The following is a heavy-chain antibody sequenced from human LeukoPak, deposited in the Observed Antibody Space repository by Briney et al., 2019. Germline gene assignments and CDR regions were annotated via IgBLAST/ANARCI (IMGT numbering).Heavy chain of an antibody. CDR3: ARDRIIEYFDY. CDR1: GYTFISYA. CDR2: INAGNGNT. J-gene: IGHJ4*02. V-gene: IGHV1-3*01. D-gene: IGHD3-16*01. Sequence: ASVKVSCKASGYTFISYAMHWVRQAPGQRLEWMGWINAGNGNTKYSQKFQGRVTITRDTSASTAYMELSSLRSEDTAVYYCARDRIIEYFDYWGQGTLVTVSS.